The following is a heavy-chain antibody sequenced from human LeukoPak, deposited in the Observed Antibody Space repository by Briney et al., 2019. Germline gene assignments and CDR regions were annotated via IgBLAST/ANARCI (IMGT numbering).Heavy chain of an antibody. V-gene: IGHV3-43*02. CDR1: GFMFDDSA. J-gene: IGHJ4*02. CDR3: AKDSSSWYYY. D-gene: IGHD6-13*01. CDR2: ISGDGVST. Sequence: PGGSLRLSCAASGFMFDDSAMHWVRQAPGKGLEWVSLISGDGVSTFYAGSVKGRFTISRDNSKNSLSLQMDSLTTEDTALYYCAKDSSSWYYYWGQGTLVTVSS.